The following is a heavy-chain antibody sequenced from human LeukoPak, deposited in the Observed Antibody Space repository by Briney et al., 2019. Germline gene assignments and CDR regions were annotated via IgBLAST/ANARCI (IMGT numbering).Heavy chain of an antibody. CDR1: GGXXXSGGYY. CDR3: ARVEDSSGYYNGPFDP. D-gene: IGHD3-22*01. Sequence: SGGXXXSGGYYWSWIRQHPGKGLEWIGYIYYSGSTYYNPSLKSRVTISVDTSKNQFSLKLSSVTAADTAVYYCARVEDSSGYYNGPFDPWGQGTLVTVSS. V-gene: IGHV4-31*02. J-gene: IGHJ5*02. CDR2: IYYSGST.